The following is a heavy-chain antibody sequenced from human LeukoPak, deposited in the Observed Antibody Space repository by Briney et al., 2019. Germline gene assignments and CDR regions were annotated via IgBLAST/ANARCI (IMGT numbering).Heavy chain of an antibody. Sequence: ASVKVSCKVSGYIFTNYFMHWVRQAPGQGLKWMGWINPNSGGTNYARKFQGRVTLTRDTSITTAYMELSSLRSDDTALYYCAREGLTPINFDFWGQGTLVTVSS. D-gene: IGHD2-8*01. V-gene: IGHV1-2*02. CDR1: GYIFTNYF. CDR2: INPNSGGT. J-gene: IGHJ4*02. CDR3: AREGLTPINFDF.